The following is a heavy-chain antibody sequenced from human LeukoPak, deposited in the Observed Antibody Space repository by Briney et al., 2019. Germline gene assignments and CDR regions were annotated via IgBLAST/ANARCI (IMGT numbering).Heavy chain of an antibody. D-gene: IGHD3-10*02. V-gene: IGHV3-48*04. CDR3: AELGITMIGGV. Sequence: GGSLRLSCAASGFTFSSYNMNWVRQAPGKGLEWVPSISRSGSTKYYADSVKGRFTISRDNAKNSLYLQMNSLRAEDTAVYYCAELGITMIGGVWGKGTTVTISS. CDR2: ISRSGSTK. CDR1: GFTFSSYN. J-gene: IGHJ6*04.